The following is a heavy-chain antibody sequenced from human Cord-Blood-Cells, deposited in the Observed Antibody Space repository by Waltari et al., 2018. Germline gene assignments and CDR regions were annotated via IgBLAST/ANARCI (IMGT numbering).Heavy chain of an antibody. CDR1: GFTFSSYE. Sequence: EVQLVESVGGLVQPGGSLRLSCAASGFTFSSYEMNWVRQAPGKGLEWVSYISSSGSTIYYADSVKGRFTISRDNAKNSLYLQMNSLRAEDTAVYYCARSYITPDYWGQGTLVTVSS. CDR2: ISSSGSTI. V-gene: IGHV3-48*03. D-gene: IGHD1-20*01. J-gene: IGHJ4*02. CDR3: ARSYITPDY.